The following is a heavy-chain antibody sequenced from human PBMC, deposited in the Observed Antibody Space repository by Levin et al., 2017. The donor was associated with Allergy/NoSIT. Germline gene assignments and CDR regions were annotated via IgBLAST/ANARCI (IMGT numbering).Heavy chain of an antibody. CDR3: ARHDRDSSSWTPFDY. CDR1: GYSFTTYW. J-gene: IGHJ4*02. D-gene: IGHD6-13*01. Sequence: KVSCEVSGYSFTTYWIGWVRQMPGKGLEWMGIIYPGDSDTRYSPSFQGQVTISVDKSTNTAYLQWSSLRASDTAIYYCARHDRDSSSWTPFDYWGQGTLVTVSS. V-gene: IGHV5-51*01. CDR2: IYPGDSDT.